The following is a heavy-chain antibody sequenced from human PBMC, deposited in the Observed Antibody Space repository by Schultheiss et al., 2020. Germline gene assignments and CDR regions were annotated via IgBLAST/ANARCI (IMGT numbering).Heavy chain of an antibody. V-gene: IGHV4-59*01. CDR1: GGSISSYY. CDR3: ARDPMVRGVWGAFDI. D-gene: IGHD3-10*01. Sequence: SETLSLTCTVSGGSISSYYWSWIRQPPGKGLEWIGYIYYSGSTNYNPSLKSRVTISVDTSKNQFSLKLSSVTAADTAVYYCARDPMVRGVWGAFDIWGQGTMVTVSS. J-gene: IGHJ3*02. CDR2: IYYSGST.